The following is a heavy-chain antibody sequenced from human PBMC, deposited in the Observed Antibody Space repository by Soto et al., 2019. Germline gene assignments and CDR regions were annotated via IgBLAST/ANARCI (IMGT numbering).Heavy chain of an antibody. CDR1: GGSIGTYY. Sequence: SETLSLTCTVSGGSIGTYYWSWIRQPPGKGLELIVYIDYSGSINYSPSLKSRVTISLDTSKSQFSLRLNSVTAADTAVYYCARVRRSSSRPDAFDVWGQGTMVTVSS. J-gene: IGHJ3*01. CDR2: IDYSGSI. CDR3: ARVRRSSSRPDAFDV. V-gene: IGHV4-59*01. D-gene: IGHD6-13*01.